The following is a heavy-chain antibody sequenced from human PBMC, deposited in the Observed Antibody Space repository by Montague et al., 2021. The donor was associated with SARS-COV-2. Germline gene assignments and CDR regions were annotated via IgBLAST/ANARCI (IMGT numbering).Heavy chain of an antibody. V-gene: IGHV4-39*01. CDR1: GGSISSVNYY. Sequence: SETLSLTCTVSGGSISSVNYYWSWIRQPPGKGLEWIGLIYHSGGTYNGPSLKRRFSISVDTSKNQFSLKVTSVTAADTAVYYCARRPGTFGAAFDIWGLGTMVTVSS. J-gene: IGHJ3*02. CDR2: IYHSGGT. CDR3: ARRPGTFGAAFDI. D-gene: IGHD3-10*01.